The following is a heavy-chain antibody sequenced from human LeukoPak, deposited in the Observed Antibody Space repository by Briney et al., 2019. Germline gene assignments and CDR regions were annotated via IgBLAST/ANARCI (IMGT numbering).Heavy chain of an antibody. CDR2: IKQDGSEK. CDR3: ARGYGGYTYLDY. V-gene: IGHV3-7*03. CDR1: GFTFSSYW. Sequence: PGGSLRLSCAASGFTFSSYWMSWVRQAPGKGLEWVAQIKQDGSEKYYVDSVKGRFTVSRDNAKNSLYLQMNSLRAEDMALYYCARGYGGYTYLDYWGQGTLVTVSS. J-gene: IGHJ4*02. D-gene: IGHD5-12*01.